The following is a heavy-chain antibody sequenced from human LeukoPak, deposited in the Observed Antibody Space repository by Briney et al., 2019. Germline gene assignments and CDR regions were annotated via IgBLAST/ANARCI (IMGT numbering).Heavy chain of an antibody. CDR3: ARYCSSTSCYPQYYFDY. CDR1: GGSISSGDYY. Sequence: SQTLSLTCTVSGGSISSGDYYWSWIRQPPGKGLEWIGYIYYSGSTYYNPSLKSRVTISVDTSKNQFSLKLSSVTAADTAVYYCARYCSSTSCYPQYYFDYWGQGTLVTVSS. J-gene: IGHJ4*02. CDR2: IYYSGST. D-gene: IGHD2-2*01. V-gene: IGHV4-30-4*01.